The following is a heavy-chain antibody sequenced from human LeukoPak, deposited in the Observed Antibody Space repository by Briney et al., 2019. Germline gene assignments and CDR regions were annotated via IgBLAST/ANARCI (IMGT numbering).Heavy chain of an antibody. CDR1: GYTFTDYD. CDR2: VDPMDSAT. CDR3: ATAIVPNAVSYYDTSGYSYDAFDI. Sequence: ASVNVSCKASGYTFTDYDINWVHQAPGKGLEWMGRVDPMDSATKYADKFQGRVSITADASTDTAYLELSSLRSEDTAVYYCATAIVPNAVSYYDTSGYSYDAFDIWGQGTMVTVSS. J-gene: IGHJ3*02. D-gene: IGHD3-22*01. V-gene: IGHV1-69-2*01.